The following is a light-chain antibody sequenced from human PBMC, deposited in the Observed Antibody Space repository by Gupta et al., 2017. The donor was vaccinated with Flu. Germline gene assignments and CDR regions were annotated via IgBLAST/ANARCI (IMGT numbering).Light chain of an antibody. CDR2: KDT. CDR3: QAWDSTTGV. J-gene: IGLJ1*01. CDR1: NLRDKY. V-gene: IGLV3-1*01. Sequence: SYELTQPPSVSVSPGQTATIPCSGVNLRDKYASWYQQKPGQSPVLVIYKDTKRPSGIPVRFSGSNSGNTASLTISGTQAMDEADYYCQAWDSTTGVFGTGTKVTVL.